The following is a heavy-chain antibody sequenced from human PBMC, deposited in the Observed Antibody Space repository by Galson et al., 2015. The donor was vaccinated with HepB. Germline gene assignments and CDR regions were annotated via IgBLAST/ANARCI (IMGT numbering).Heavy chain of an antibody. CDR3: ASRILWDIVVVPAAIERAYYFDY. V-gene: IGHV1-69*13. D-gene: IGHD2-2*02. CDR1: GYTFTGYY. Sequence: SVKVSCKASGYTFTGYYMHWVRQAPGQGLEWMGGIIPIFGTANYAQKFQGRVTITADESTSTAYMELSSLRSEDTAVYYCASRILWDIVVVPAAIERAYYFDYWGQGTLVTVSS. J-gene: IGHJ4*02. CDR2: IIPIFGTA.